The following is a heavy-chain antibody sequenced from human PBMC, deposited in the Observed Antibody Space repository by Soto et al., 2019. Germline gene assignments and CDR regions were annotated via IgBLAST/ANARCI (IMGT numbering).Heavy chain of an antibody. CDR2: VYYTWST. Sequence: SETLSLTCSVSGGSISGSYWSWIRQSPGKGLEWLGYVYYTWSTNYSPSLRSRVSISVDTSKNEFSLRLSSVTAADTAVYFCARSVAAPGAHIDYWGQGTQVTVSS. V-gene: IGHV4-59*01. CDR1: GGSISGSY. CDR3: ARSVAAPGAHIDY. J-gene: IGHJ4*02. D-gene: IGHD6-13*01.